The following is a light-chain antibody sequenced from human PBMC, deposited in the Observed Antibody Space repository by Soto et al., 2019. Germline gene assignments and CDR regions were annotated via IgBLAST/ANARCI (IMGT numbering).Light chain of an antibody. J-gene: IGLJ1*01. Sequence: QSALTQPPAVSGAPGQRVTISCTGSSSNIGAGYDVHWYQQLPGTAPKLLIYNNNNRPSGVPDRVSGSKSGTSASLAITGLQAEDEADYYCQSYDSSMSGYVFGTGTKVNLL. CDR1: SSNIGAGYD. CDR3: QSYDSSMSGYV. CDR2: NNN. V-gene: IGLV1-40*01.